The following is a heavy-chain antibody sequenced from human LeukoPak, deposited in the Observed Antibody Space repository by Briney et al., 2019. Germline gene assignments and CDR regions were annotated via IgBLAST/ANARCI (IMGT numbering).Heavy chain of an antibody. CDR3: ARDMSEKYTADY. D-gene: IGHD1-1*01. J-gene: IGHJ4*02. V-gene: IGHV3-30*01. Sequence: GGSLRLSCAASGFTFSSYAIHWVRQAPGKGLGWVAFISFDGNTKYYSDSVKGRFTISRDNSKNTLYLQMDSLRPEDTALYYCARDMSEKYTADYWGQGTLVTVSS. CDR2: ISFDGNTK. CDR1: GFTFSSYA.